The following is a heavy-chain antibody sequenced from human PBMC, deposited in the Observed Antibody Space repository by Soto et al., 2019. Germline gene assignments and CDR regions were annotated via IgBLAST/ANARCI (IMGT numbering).Heavy chain of an antibody. CDR1: GFTFDDYT. D-gene: IGHD3-22*01. J-gene: IGHJ4*02. V-gene: IGHV3-43*01. CDR2: ISWDGGST. CDR3: ARPDSSGTYFDY. Sequence: GGSLRLSCAASGFTFDDYTMHWVRQAPGKGLEWVSLISWDGGSTYYADSVKGRFTISRDNSKNSLYLQMNSLRTEDTALYYCARPDSSGTYFDYWGQGTLVTVSS.